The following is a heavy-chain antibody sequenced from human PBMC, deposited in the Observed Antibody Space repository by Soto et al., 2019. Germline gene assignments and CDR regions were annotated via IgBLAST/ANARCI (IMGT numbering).Heavy chain of an antibody. CDR2: IYLSGST. Sequence: QLQLQESGSGLVNPSQTLSLTCAVSGGSISSGGYSWSWIRQPTGKGLEWIGYIYLSGSTYYHPPLKSRVPISVDRSKHQFSLQLSSVTAADTAVYYCAAGGGLPRYYWGQGTLVTVSS. CDR3: AAGGGLPRYY. J-gene: IGHJ4*02. V-gene: IGHV4-30-2*01. CDR1: GGSISSGGYS. D-gene: IGHD5-12*01.